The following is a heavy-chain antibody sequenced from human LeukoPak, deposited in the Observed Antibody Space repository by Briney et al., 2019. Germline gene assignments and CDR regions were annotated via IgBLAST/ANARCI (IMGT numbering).Heavy chain of an antibody. V-gene: IGHV4-61*02. CDR2: IYTSGST. D-gene: IGHD3-9*01. J-gene: IGHJ4*02. CDR3: ARGKLRYFDWLPLPDY. Sequence: SETLSLTCTVSGGSISSGSYYWTWIRQPAGKGLEWIRRIYTSGSTNYNPSLKSRVTISGDTSKNQFSLKLSSVTAADTAVYYCARGKLRYFDWLPLPDYWGQGTLVTVSS. CDR1: GGSISSGSYY.